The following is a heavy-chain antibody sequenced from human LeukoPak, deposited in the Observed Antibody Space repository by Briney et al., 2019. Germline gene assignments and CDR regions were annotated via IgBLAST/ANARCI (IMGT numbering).Heavy chain of an antibody. Sequence: GASVKVSCKASGYTFTSYYMHWVRQAPGQGLEWMGIINPSGGSTSYAQKFQGRVTMTRDTSTSTVYMELSSLRSEDTAVYYCATPSYVEMATTVNYYMDVWGKGTTVTVSS. V-gene: IGHV1-46*01. CDR2: INPSGGST. CDR3: ATPSYVEMATTVNYYMDV. D-gene: IGHD5-24*01. J-gene: IGHJ6*03. CDR1: GYTFTSYY.